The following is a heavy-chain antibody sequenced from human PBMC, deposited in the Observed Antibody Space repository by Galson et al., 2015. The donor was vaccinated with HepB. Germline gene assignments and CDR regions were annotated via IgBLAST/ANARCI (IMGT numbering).Heavy chain of an antibody. Sequence: SCKASGGTFSSYAISWVRQAPGQGLEWMGGIIPIFGTANYAQKFQGRVTITADESTSTAYMELSSLRSEDTAVYYCARGYIVATISTSHFDYWGQGTLVTDSS. CDR2: IIPIFGTA. J-gene: IGHJ4*02. CDR3: ARGYIVATISTSHFDY. V-gene: IGHV1-69*01. D-gene: IGHD5-24*01. CDR1: GGTFSSYA.